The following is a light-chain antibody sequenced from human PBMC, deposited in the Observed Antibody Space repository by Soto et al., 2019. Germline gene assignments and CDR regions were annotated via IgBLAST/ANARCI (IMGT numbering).Light chain of an antibody. CDR1: QSVSTN. J-gene: IGKJ1*01. V-gene: IGKV3-15*01. Sequence: EIVLTQSPGTLSLSPGERATLSCRASQSVSTNLAWYQQKAGQAPRLLIYGASTRATGIPARFSGSGSGTEFTLTIGSLQSEDFAVYYCQQYNNWPPWTFGQGTKVDI. CDR2: GAS. CDR3: QQYNNWPPWT.